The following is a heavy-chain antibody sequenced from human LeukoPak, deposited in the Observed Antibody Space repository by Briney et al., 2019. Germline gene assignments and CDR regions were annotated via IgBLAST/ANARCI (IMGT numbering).Heavy chain of an antibody. CDR1: GGSISSYY. D-gene: IGHD6-6*01. CDR2: IYTSGST. CDR3: ARLSNEYSSYAWSYYYYYMDA. Sequence: SETLSLTCTVSGGSISSYYWSWIRQPPGKGLKWIGYIYTSGSTNYNPSLKSRVTISVDTSKNQFSLKLSSVTAADTAVYYCARLSNEYSSYAWSYYYYYMDAWGKGTTVTVSS. J-gene: IGHJ6*03. V-gene: IGHV4-4*09.